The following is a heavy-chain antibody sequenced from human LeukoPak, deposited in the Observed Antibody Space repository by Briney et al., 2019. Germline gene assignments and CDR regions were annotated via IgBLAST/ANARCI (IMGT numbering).Heavy chain of an antibody. D-gene: IGHD3-16*01. J-gene: IGHJ6*02. Sequence: SETLSLTCTVSGGSISSYYWSWIRQPPGKGLEWIGYIYYSGSTNYNPSLKSRVTISVDTSKNQFSLKLSSVTAADTAVYYCARVGEEYYGMDVWGQGTTVTVSS. V-gene: IGHV4-59*12. CDR3: ARVGEEYYGMDV. CDR2: IYYSGST. CDR1: GGSISSYY.